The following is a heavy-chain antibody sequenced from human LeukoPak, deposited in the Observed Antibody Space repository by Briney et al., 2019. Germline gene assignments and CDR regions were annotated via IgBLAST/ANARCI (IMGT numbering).Heavy chain of an antibody. CDR1: GGTFSSYA. J-gene: IGHJ4*02. V-gene: IGHV1-69*04. Sequence: ASVKVSCKASGGTFSSYAISWVRQAPGQGLEWMGRIIPILGIANYAQKFQGRVTITADKSTSTAYMELSSLRSEDTAVYYCARGVENYDYVWGSPPSRYFDYWGQGTLVTVSS. CDR3: ARGVENYDYVWGSPPSRYFDY. D-gene: IGHD3-16*01. CDR2: IIPILGIA.